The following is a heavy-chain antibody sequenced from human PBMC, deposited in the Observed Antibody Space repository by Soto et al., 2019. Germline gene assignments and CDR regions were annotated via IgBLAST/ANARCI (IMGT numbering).Heavy chain of an antibody. CDR2: LSYDGADK. D-gene: IGHD5-12*01. Sequence: GGSLRHSCEASGFNFRSYAMHWVRQAPGKGLEWVAVLSYDGADKYYADSVKGRFTVSRDNSKNTLSLQMNNLIAADTAVYYCAKSPGGVATMDPIEYWGQGT. CDR3: AKSPGGVATMDPIEY. J-gene: IGHJ4*02. CDR1: GFNFRSYA. V-gene: IGHV3-30-3*01.